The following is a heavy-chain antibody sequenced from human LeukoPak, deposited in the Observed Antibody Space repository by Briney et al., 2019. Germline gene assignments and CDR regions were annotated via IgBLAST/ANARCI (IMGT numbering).Heavy chain of an antibody. CDR3: ARDSTLREYKLERFDY. Sequence: HPGGSLRLSCAASGFTFNSYEMNWVRQAPGKGLYWVSYISSSGSTIYYADSVKGRFTISRDNAKNSLYLQMNSLRAEDTAVYYCARDSTLREYKLERFDYWGQGTLVTVSS. CDR1: GFTFNSYE. CDR2: ISSSGSTI. J-gene: IGHJ4*02. V-gene: IGHV3-48*03. D-gene: IGHD1-1*01.